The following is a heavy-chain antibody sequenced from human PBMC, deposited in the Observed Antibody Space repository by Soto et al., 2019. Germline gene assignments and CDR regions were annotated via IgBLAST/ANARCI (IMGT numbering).Heavy chain of an antibody. CDR1: GYTFTGYY. CDR3: GTGSKTLVPPAITPNWFDP. D-gene: IGHD2-2*02. V-gene: IGHV1-2*02. CDR2: INPNSGGT. J-gene: IGHJ5*02. Sequence: ASVKVSCKASGYTFTGYYMHWVRQAPGQGLEWMGWINPNSGGTNYAQKFQGRVTMTRDTSISTAYMELSRLRSDDQAVYYCGTGSKTLVPPAITPNWFDPWGQGTLVTVSS.